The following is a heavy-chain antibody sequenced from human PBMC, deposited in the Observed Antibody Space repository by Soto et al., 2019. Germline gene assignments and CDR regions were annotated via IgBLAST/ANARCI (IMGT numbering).Heavy chain of an antibody. V-gene: IGHV3-33*01. CDR1: GFTFSSYG. J-gene: IGHJ4*02. D-gene: IGHD4-17*01. CDR3: ARAPTTVTTLDY. Sequence: WGSLRLSCAASGFTFSSYGMHWVRQAPGKGLEWVAVIWYDGSNKYYADSVKGRFTISRDNSKNTLYLQMNSLRAEDTAVYYCARAPTTVTTLDYWGQGTLVTVSS. CDR2: IWYDGSNK.